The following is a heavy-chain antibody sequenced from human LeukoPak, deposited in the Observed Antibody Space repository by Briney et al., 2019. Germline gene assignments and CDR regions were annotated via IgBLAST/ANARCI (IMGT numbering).Heavy chain of an antibody. D-gene: IGHD3-9*01. J-gene: IGHJ5*02. CDR3: ARAASPTYYDILTGYYSENWFDP. V-gene: IGHV4-59*01. Sequence: SETLSLTCTVSGGSISSYYWSWIRQPPGKGLEWIGYIYYSGSTNYNPSLKRRVTISVDTSKNQFSLKLSSVTAADTAVYYCARAASPTYYDILTGYYSENWFDPWGQGTLVTVSS. CDR1: GGSISSYY. CDR2: IYYSGST.